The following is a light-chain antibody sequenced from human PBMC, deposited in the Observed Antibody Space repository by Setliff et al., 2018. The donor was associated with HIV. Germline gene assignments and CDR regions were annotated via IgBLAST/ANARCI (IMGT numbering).Light chain of an antibody. CDR2: SDS. Sequence: QSALAQPPSASGTPGQTVTISCSGSSSNIGSETVNWYQVLPGTAPKLLIYSDSRRPSGVPDRFSGSKSGTSASLAISGLQSEDEAEYYCAAWDDSVDAGVFGGGTKVTVL. CDR1: SSNIGSET. V-gene: IGLV1-44*01. CDR3: AAWDDSVDAGV. J-gene: IGLJ2*01.